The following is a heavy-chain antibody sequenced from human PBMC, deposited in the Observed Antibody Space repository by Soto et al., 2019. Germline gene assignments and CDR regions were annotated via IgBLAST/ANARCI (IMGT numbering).Heavy chain of an antibody. D-gene: IGHD6-19*01. Sequence: QVQLVESGGGVVQPGRSLRLSCTANGFTFSTYAVQWVRQAPGKGLEWVAVISNDGGSKYYADSVKGRFTISRDNSKNTMYLQMNSLRAEDTAVYYGYSSGWWGQGTLVTVSS. CDR3: YSSGW. V-gene: IGHV3-30*03. J-gene: IGHJ4*02. CDR1: GFTFSTYA. CDR2: ISNDGGSK.